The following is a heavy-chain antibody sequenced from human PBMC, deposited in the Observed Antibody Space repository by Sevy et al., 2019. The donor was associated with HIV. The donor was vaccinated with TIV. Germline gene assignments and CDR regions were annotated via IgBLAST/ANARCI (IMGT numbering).Heavy chain of an antibody. J-gene: IGHJ4*02. CDR3: ARGVAPYSYGYRDHHGGFDY. V-gene: IGHV4-59*01. CDR1: GGSISSYY. D-gene: IGHD5-18*01. Sequence: SETLSLTCTVSGGSISSYYWSWIRQPPGKGLEWIGDIYYSGSTNYNPSLKSRVTISVDTSKNQFSLKLSSVTAADTAVYYCARGVAPYSYGYRDHHGGFDYWGQRTLVTVSS. CDR2: IYYSGST.